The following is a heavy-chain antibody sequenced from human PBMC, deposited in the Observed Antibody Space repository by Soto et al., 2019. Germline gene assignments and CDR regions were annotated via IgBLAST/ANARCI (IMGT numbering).Heavy chain of an antibody. V-gene: IGHV4-59*01. CDR1: GCSISSYY. CDR3: ARVWGGAFDI. CDR2: IYYSGST. Sequence: SDTLSLTCTVHGCSISSYYWSWILQPPGKGLEWIGYIYYSGSTNYNPSLKSRVTISVDTSKNQFSLKLSSVTAADTAVYYCARVWGGAFDIWGQGTMVT. J-gene: IGHJ3*02. D-gene: IGHD3-10*01.